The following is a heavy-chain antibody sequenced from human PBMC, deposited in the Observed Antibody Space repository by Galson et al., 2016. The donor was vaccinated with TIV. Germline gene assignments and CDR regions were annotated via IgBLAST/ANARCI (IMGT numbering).Heavy chain of an antibody. D-gene: IGHD3-9*01. V-gene: IGHV3-33*01. CDR2: IWYDGNDK. Sequence: SLRLSCAASGFTFSSYDMHWVRQAPGKGLQWVAVIWYDGNDKYYADSVKGRFTISRDNSKNTLYLQMNSLRVEDTAVYYCARDRKYYDILTAGNSYYGMEVWGQGTTVTVSS. CDR1: GFTFSSYD. CDR3: ARDRKYYDILTAGNSYYGMEV. J-gene: IGHJ6*02.